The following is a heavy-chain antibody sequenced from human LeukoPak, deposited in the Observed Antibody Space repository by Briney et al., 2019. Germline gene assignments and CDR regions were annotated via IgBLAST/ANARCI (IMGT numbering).Heavy chain of an antibody. CDR3: AKDSHLLRFLEWLLDY. D-gene: IGHD3-3*01. V-gene: IGHV3-30*18. CDR2: ISYDGSNK. CDR1: GFTFSSYG. J-gene: IGHJ4*02. Sequence: PGGSLRLSCAASGFTFSSYGMHWVRQAPGKGLEWVAVISYDGSNKYYADSVKGRFSISRDNSKNTLYLQMNSLRAEDTAVYYCAKDSHLLRFLEWLLDYWGREPWSPSPQ.